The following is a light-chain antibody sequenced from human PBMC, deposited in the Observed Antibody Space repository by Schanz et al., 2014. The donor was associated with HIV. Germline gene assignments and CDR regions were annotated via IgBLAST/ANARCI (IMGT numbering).Light chain of an antibody. V-gene: IGKV3-20*01. CDR1: QSVSSTY. CDR3: QHYGSS. Sequence: EIVLTQSPGTLSLSPGERATLSCRASQSVSSTYLAWFQQRPGQAPRLLIYHASSRAAGVPDRFSASGSGTDFTLTISRLEPEDFAVYYCQHYGSSFGPGTKVDIK. J-gene: IGKJ3*01. CDR2: HAS.